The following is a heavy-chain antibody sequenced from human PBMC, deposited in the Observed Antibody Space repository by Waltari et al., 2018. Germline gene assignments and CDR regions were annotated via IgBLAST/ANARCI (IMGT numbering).Heavy chain of an antibody. Sequence: EVQLVESGGGLVPPGGSLRLACAASGFTFSGFSMNWVRQAPGKGLEWVSYISRSASTVFCADSVKGRFTLPRDNAKNSLYVQMNSLGAEDTAVYYCARVRSSGFDYWGQGTLVTVSS. V-gene: IGHV3-48*04. CDR2: ISRSASTV. CDR3: ARVRSSGFDY. D-gene: IGHD6-19*01. CDR1: GFTFSGFS. J-gene: IGHJ4*02.